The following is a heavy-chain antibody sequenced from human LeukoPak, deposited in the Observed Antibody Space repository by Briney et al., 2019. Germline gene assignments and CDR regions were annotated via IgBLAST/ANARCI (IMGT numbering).Heavy chain of an antibody. J-gene: IGHJ4*02. V-gene: IGHV3-30*04. Sequence: PEGSLRLSCAASGFTFSSYAMHWVRQAPGKGLEWVAVISYDGSNKYYADSVKGRFTISRDNSKNTLYLQMNSLRAEDTAVYYCARGHGPFYSNSVISGYWGQGTLVTVSS. D-gene: IGHD4-11*01. CDR2: ISYDGSNK. CDR3: ARGHGPFYSNSVISGY. CDR1: GFTFSSYA.